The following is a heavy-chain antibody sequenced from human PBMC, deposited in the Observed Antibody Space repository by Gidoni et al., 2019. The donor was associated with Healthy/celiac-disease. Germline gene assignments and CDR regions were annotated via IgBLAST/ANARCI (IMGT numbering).Heavy chain of an antibody. V-gene: IGHV1-69*01. D-gene: IGHD1-26*01. CDR3: ASRFGGSSYYYGMDV. CDR2: IIPIFGTA. Sequence: QVQRVQSGAEAKKPGSSVKVSCKASGGNFSSYAISWVRQAPGQGIEWMGGIIPIFGTANYAQKFQGRVTLTADESTSTAYMELSSLRSEDTAVYYCASRFGGSSYYYGMDVWGQGTTVTVSS. CDR1: GGNFSSYA. J-gene: IGHJ6*02.